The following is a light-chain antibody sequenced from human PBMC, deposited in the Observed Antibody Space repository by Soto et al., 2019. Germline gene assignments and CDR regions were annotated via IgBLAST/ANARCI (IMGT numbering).Light chain of an antibody. CDR2: DAS. Sequence: EIVLTQSPANLCLSPGEIATLSFRASQSVSSYLAWYQQKPGQAPRLLIYDASNRATGIPARFSGSGSGTEFTLTISSLQSEDFAVYYCQQYNDWPQTFGQGTKVDIK. J-gene: IGKJ1*01. V-gene: IGKV3-11*01. CDR1: QSVSSY. CDR3: QQYNDWPQT.